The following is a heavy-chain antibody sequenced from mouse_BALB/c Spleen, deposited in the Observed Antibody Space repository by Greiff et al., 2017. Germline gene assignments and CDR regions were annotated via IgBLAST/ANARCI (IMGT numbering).Heavy chain of an antibody. CDR3: ARDYYGSRGGFDY. Sequence: VQLQQSGAELVKPGASVKLSCTASGFNIKDTYMHWVKQRPEQGLEWIGRIDPANGNTKYDPKFQGKATITADTSSNTAYLQLSSLTSEDTAVYYCARDYYGSRGGFDYWGQGTTLTVSS. D-gene: IGHD1-1*01. J-gene: IGHJ2*01. V-gene: IGHV14-3*02. CDR1: GFNIKDTY. CDR2: IDPANGNT.